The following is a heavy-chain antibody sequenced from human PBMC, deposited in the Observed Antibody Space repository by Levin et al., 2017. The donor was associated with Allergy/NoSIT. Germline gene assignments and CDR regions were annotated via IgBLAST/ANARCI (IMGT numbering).Heavy chain of an antibody. V-gene: IGHV3-30*18. D-gene: IGHD6-13*01. CDR1: GFTFNTSG. J-gene: IGHJ6*02. CDR3: AKDQGGSSWTDYYYYGMDV. CDR2: ISYDVSNK. Sequence: LSLTCAASGFTFNTSGMHWVRQAPGKGLEWVAVISYDVSNKYYADSVQGRFTISRDNSKNTLYLQMNSLRPEDTAVYYCAKDQGGSSWTDYYYYGMDVWGQGTTVTVSS.